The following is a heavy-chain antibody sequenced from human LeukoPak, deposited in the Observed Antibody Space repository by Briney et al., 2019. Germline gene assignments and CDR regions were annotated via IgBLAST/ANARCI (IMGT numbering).Heavy chain of an antibody. J-gene: IGHJ4*02. Sequence: ASVKVSCKASGYTFTSYYMHWVRQAPGQGPEWMAIINPSGGSTSYAQKFQGRVTMTRDTSTSTVYMELSSLRSEDTAVYYCARDIRLSGGNSVGGGDYWGQGTLVTVSS. CDR3: ARDIRLSGGNSVGGGDY. D-gene: IGHD4-23*01. CDR1: GYTFTSYY. CDR2: INPSGGST. V-gene: IGHV1-46*01.